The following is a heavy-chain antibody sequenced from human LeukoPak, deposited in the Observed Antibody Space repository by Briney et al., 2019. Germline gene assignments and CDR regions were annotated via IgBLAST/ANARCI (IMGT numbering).Heavy chain of an antibody. CDR3: ARSITSSWYRDFQH. D-gene: IGHD6-13*01. V-gene: IGHV4-59*01. J-gene: IGHJ1*01. CDR1: GGSMSGYF. Sequence: SETLSLTCTVSGGSMSGYFWSWIRQPPGKGLEWIGYIYYSGSTNYNPSLKSRVTISVDTSKNQFSLKLSSVTAADTAVYYCARSITSSWYRDFQHWGQGTLVTVSS. CDR2: IYYSGST.